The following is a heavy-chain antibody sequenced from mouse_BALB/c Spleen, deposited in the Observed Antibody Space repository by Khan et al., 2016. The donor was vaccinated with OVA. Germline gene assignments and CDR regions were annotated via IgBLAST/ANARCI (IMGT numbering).Heavy chain of an antibody. CDR1: GFSLTNYG. CDR2: IWSDGST. D-gene: IGHD2-10*01. CDR3: ARQPYYHYNIMDY. V-gene: IGHV2-6-1*01. Sequence: QVQLKQSGPGLVAPSQSLSITCTISGFSLTNYGVHWVRQPPGKGLEWLVVIWSDGSTTYNSALKSRLTISKDNSESQVFLKMNSHQTDDTAMYFCARQPYYHYNIMDYWGQGTSVTVSS. J-gene: IGHJ4*01.